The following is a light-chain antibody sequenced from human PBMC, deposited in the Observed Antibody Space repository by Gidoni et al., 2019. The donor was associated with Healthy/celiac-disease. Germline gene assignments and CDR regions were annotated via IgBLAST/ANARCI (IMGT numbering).Light chain of an antibody. CDR3: MIWHSSAWV. V-gene: IGLV5-45*03. CDR1: SGINVGTYR. J-gene: IGLJ3*02. CDR2: YKSDSDK. Sequence: QAGLTQPSSRSASPGASASLTCTLRSGINVGTYRIYWYQQKPGSPPQYLLRYKSDSDKQQGSGVPRRFSGSNDSSATAGILLISGLQSEAEADSYCMIWHSSAWVFGGGTNLTVL.